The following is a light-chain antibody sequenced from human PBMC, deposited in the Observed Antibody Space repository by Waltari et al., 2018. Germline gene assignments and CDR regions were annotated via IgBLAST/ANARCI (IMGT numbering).Light chain of an antibody. CDR3: QAWDSGVAGV. CDR1: DLGKHY. CDR2: DDV. V-gene: IGLV3-1*01. J-gene: IGLJ1*01. Sequence: SYDLIQSPSVSVSPGQTATITCSGDDLGKHYVCWYQLKPGQSPGLVIYDDVRRPSEIPQRFSGSNSGNTATLTISGTQPMDEADYYCQAWDSGVAGVFGTGTKVTVL.